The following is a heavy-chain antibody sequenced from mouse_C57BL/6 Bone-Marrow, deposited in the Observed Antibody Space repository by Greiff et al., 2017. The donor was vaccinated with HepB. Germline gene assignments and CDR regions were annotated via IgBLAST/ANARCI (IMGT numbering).Heavy chain of an antibody. D-gene: IGHD1-1*01. CDR1: GYTFTSYW. Sequence: QVQLKQPGAELVKPGASVKMSCKASGYTFTSYWITWVKQRPGQGLEWIGDIYPGSGSTNYNEKFKSKATLTVDTSSSTAYMQLSSLTSEDSAVYYCARGGQYYGSSLDYWGQGTTLTVSS. V-gene: IGHV1-55*01. CDR3: ARGGQYYGSSLDY. J-gene: IGHJ2*01. CDR2: IYPGSGST.